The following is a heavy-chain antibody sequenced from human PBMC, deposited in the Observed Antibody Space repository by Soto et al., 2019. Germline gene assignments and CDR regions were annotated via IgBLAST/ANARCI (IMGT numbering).Heavy chain of an antibody. CDR3: AKCHSRRIFGDAFDI. CDR1: GFTFDDYA. CDR2: ISWNSGSI. J-gene: IGHJ3*02. Sequence: DVQLVESGGGLVQPGRSLRLSCAASGFTFDDYAMHWVRQAPGKGLEWVSGISWNSGSIGYADSVKGRFTISRDNAKNSLYLQMNSLRAEDTALYYCAKCHSRRIFGDAFDIWGQGTMVTVSS. D-gene: IGHD2-15*01. V-gene: IGHV3-9*01.